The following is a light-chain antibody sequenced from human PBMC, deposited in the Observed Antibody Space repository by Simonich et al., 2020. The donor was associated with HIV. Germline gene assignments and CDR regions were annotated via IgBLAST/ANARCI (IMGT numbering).Light chain of an antibody. CDR3: QSYDSSNVV. CDR1: SGSIASHY. Sequence: NFMLTQPHSVSQSPGKTVTISCTRSSGSIASHYVQWYQQRPGRSPTTVIYEDNRRPSGVPERFSGSIDSSSNSASLTISGLKTEDEADYYCQSYDSSNVVFGGGTKLTVL. J-gene: IGLJ2*01. V-gene: IGLV6-57*01. CDR2: EDN.